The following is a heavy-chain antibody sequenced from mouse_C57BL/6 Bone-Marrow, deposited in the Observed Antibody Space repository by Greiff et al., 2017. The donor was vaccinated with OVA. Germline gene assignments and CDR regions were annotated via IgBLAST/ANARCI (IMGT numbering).Heavy chain of an antibody. CDR2: IDPSDSYT. J-gene: IGHJ2*01. CDR3: ASAYPENY. D-gene: IGHD2-10*01. CDR1: GYTFTSYW. V-gene: IGHV1-59*01. Sequence: QAQLQQPGAELVRPGTSVKLSCKASGYTFTSYWMHWVKQRPGQGLEWIGVIDPSDSYTNYNQKFKGKATLTVATSSSTAYMQLSSLTSEDSAVYSCASAYPENYWGQGTTLTVSS.